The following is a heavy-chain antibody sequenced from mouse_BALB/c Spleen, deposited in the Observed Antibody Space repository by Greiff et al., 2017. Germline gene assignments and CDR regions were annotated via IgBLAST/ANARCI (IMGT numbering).Heavy chain of an antibody. V-gene: IGHV2-9*02. CDR1: GFSLTSYG. J-gene: IGHJ1*01. Sequence: VQLVESGPGLMAPSQSLSITCTVSGFSLTSYGVHWVRQPPGKGLEWLGVIWAGGSTNYNSALMSRLSISKDNSKSQVFLKMNSLQTDDTAMYYCARDLDMDWYFDVWGAGTTVTVSS. CDR3: ARDLDMDWYFDV. CDR2: IWAGGST.